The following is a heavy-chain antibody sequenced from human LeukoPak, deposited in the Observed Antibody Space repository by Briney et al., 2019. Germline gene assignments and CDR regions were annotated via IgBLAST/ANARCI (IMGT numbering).Heavy chain of an antibody. Sequence: GGSLRLSCVASGFTFSSHWMSWVRQAPGKGLEWVANIKQDGSERYYVDSVKGRFTISRDNAKNSLYLQMNSLRAEDTAVYYCARDYYHSSGPYYDRFDSWGQGTLVTVSS. CDR1: GFTFSSHW. D-gene: IGHD3-22*01. V-gene: IGHV3-7*01. J-gene: IGHJ4*02. CDR3: ARDYYHSSGPYYDRFDS. CDR2: IKQDGSER.